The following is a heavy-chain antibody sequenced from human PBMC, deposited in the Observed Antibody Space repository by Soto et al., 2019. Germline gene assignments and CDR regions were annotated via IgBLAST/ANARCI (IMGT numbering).Heavy chain of an antibody. D-gene: IGHD3-16*01. CDR3: ARKSPTLGWFDP. V-gene: IGHV4-30-4*01. Sequence: QVQLQESGPGLVKPSQTLSLTCTVSGGSISSGDYYWSWIRQPPGKGLEWIGYLHYSGSTYYNPSLKSRVTISVDSSKNHFSLKLSSVPAADTAVYYCARKSPTLGWFDPWGQGTLVTVSS. J-gene: IGHJ5*02. CDR2: LHYSGST. CDR1: GGSISSGDYY.